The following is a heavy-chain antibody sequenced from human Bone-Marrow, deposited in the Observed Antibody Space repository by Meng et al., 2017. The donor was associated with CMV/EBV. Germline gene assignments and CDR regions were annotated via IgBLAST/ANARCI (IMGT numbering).Heavy chain of an antibody. D-gene: IGHD1-1*01. Sequence: GSLRLSCTVSGGTISSYYWGWIRQPPGKGLEWIGYIYYSGSTNYNPSLKSRVTISVDTSKNQFSLKLSSVTAADTAVYYCARVNWNEGTRPFDPWGQGTLVTVSS. J-gene: IGHJ5*02. CDR3: ARVNWNEGTRPFDP. V-gene: IGHV4-59*01. CDR1: GGTISSYY. CDR2: IYYSGST.